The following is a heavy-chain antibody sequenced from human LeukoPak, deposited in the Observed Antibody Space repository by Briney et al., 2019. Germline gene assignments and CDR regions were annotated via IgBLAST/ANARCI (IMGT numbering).Heavy chain of an antibody. CDR3: ARSLSGYYSTAFDI. CDR1: GDSVNNYH. CDR2: IYNRGST. D-gene: IGHD3-22*01. J-gene: IGHJ3*02. V-gene: IGHV4-59*02. Sequence: SETLSLTCTVSGDSVNNYHWSWIRQPPGKGLEWIGNIYNRGSTNHNPSLKSRVTISVDTSKSQISLRLNSASAADTAVYYCARSLSGYYSTAFDIWGQGTMVTVSS.